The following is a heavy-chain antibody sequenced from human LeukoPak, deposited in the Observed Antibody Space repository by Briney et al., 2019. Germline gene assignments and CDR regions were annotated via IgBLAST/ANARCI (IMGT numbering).Heavy chain of an antibody. J-gene: IGHJ5*02. CDR3: ARRPRLWFGEKVTWFDP. CDR1: GGSFSGYY. Sequence: PSETLSLTCAVYGGSFSGYYWSWIRQPPGKGLEWIGEINHSGSTNYNPSLKSRVTISVDTSKNQFSLKLSSVTAADTAVYYCARRPRLWFGEKVTWFDPWGQGTLVTVSS. CDR2: INHSGST. V-gene: IGHV4-34*01. D-gene: IGHD3-10*01.